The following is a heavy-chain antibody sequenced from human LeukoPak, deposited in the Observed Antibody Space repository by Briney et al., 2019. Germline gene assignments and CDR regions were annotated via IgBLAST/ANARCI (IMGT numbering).Heavy chain of an antibody. V-gene: IGHV3-48*01. CDR1: GFTFSSYS. D-gene: IGHD1-7*01. CDR3: AREHGKTTFTASDV. Sequence: PGGSLRLSCAASGFTFSSYSMNWVRQAPGKGLEWVSYISSRSFTIYYADSVKGRFTISRDNAKNSLYLQMNSLRAEDTTVYYCAREHGKTTFTASDVWGQGTMVTVSS. J-gene: IGHJ3*01. CDR2: ISSRSFTI.